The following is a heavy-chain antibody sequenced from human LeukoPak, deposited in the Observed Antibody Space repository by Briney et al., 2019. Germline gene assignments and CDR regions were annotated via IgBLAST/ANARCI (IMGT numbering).Heavy chain of an antibody. Sequence: GASVKVSCKASVGTFSSYAISWVRQAPAQGLEWMGGIIPIFGTANYAQKSQGRVTITADESTSTAYMELSSLRSEDTAVYYCAREARIAAAGPPDWFDPWGQGTLVTVSS. CDR1: VGTFSSYA. CDR3: AREARIAAAGPPDWFDP. CDR2: IIPIFGTA. J-gene: IGHJ5*02. V-gene: IGHV1-69*13. D-gene: IGHD6-13*01.